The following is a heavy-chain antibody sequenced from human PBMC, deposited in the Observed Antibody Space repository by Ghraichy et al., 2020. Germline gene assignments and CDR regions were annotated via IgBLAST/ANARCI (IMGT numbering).Heavy chain of an antibody. D-gene: IGHD6-6*01. J-gene: IGHJ5*02. CDR1: GFTFSRYS. CDR3: ARLLPEYSSSYGWFDP. V-gene: IGHV3-21*01. CDR2: ISSSSSYI. Sequence: GESLNISCAASGFTFSRYSMNWVRQAPGKGLEWVSSISSSSSYIYYADSVKGRFTISRDNAKNSLYLQMNSLRAEDTAVYYCARLLPEYSSSYGWFDPWGQGTLVIVSS.